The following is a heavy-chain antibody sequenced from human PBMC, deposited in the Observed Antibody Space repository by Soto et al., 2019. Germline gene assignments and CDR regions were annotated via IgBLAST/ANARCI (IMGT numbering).Heavy chain of an antibody. V-gene: IGHV4-39*01. J-gene: IGHJ4*02. Sequence: SETLSLTCTVSGGSISSSSYYWGWIRQPPGKGLEWIGSIYYSGSTYYNPSLKSRVTISVDTSKNQFSLKLSSVTAADTAVYYCARIWGLGANIDYWGQGTLVTVSS. CDR2: IYYSGST. CDR1: GGSISSSSYY. D-gene: IGHD3-16*01. CDR3: ARIWGLGANIDY.